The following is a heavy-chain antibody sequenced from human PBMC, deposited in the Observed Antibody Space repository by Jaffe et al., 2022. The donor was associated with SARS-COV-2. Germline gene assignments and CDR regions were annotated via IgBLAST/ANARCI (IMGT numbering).Heavy chain of an antibody. Sequence: QVQLVESGGGVVQPGRSLRLSCAASGFTFSSYGMHWVRQAPGKGLEWVAVISYDGSNKYYADSVKGRFTISRDNSKNTLYLQMNSLRAEDTAVYYCAKDGGDYGDYYNWFDPWGQGTLVTVSS. CDR3: AKDGGDYGDYYNWFDP. CDR1: GFTFSSYG. V-gene: IGHV3-30*18. J-gene: IGHJ5*02. CDR2: ISYDGSNK. D-gene: IGHD4-17*01.